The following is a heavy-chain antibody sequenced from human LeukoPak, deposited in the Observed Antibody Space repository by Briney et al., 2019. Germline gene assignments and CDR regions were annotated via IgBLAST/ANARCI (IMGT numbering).Heavy chain of an antibody. V-gene: IGHV3-23*01. J-gene: IGHJ4*02. CDR3: ARDLAWGAFDY. CDR1: GFTFNSYA. D-gene: IGHD7-27*01. CDR2: ISGSGGNT. Sequence: PGGSLRLSCAASGFTFNSYAMSWVRQAPGKGLEWVSAISGSGGNTYYADSVKGRFTISRDDSKSTLSLQMNSLRVEDTAVYYCARDLAWGAFDYWGQGTLVSVSS.